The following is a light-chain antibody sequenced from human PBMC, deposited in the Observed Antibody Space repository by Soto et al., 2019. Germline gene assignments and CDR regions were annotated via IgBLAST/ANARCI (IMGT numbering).Light chain of an antibody. Sequence: QSVLTQPPSVSGAPGQRVTISCTGSSSNIGAGYDVHWYQQLPGTAPKLLIYGNSNRPSGVPDRCSGSKSGTSASLAITRLQAEDEADYCQSYVSILSGWVFGGGTKLTVL. CDR3: QSYVSILSGWV. V-gene: IGLV1-40*01. CDR1: SSNIGAGYD. CDR2: GNS. J-gene: IGLJ3*02.